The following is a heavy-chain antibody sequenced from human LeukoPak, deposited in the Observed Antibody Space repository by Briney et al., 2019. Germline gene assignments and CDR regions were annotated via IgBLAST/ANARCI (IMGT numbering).Heavy chain of an antibody. CDR3: GKRMAVGVDRFDP. J-gene: IGHJ5*02. V-gene: IGHV3-74*01. CDR2: INIDGSSG. D-gene: IGHD2-8*01. CDR1: RFTFSSNA. Sequence: HSGGSLRLSCAASRFTFSSNAMHWVRQAPGKGLVWVSRINIDGSSGSYADSVEGRFTISRDNAKNTLYLQMNSLRAEDTAVYYCGKRMAVGVDRFDPWGQGTLVTVSS.